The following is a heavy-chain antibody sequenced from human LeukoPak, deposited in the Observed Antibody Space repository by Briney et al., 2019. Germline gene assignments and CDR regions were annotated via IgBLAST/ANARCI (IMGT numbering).Heavy chain of an antibody. CDR3: ARDFESYYYGYSDS. V-gene: IGHV3-30-3*01. Sequence: GGSLRLSCAASGFTFSSYAMHWVRQAPGKGLEWVAVISYDGSNKYYADSVKGRFTISRDNSKNTLYLQMNSLRAEDTAVYYCARDFESYYYGYSDSWGQGTLVTVSS. CDR2: ISYDGSNK. J-gene: IGHJ4*02. CDR1: GFTFSSYA. D-gene: IGHD3-10*01.